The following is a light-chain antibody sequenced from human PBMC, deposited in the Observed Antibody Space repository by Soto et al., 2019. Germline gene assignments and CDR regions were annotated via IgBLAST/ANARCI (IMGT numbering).Light chain of an antibody. CDR2: GIS. J-gene: IGKJ5*01. CDR3: QQHGQWPIT. V-gene: IGKV3D-15*01. CDR1: QSVNSN. Sequence: EIVMTQSPATLSVSPGKRATLSCRASQSVNSNYLAWYQQKPGQAPRLLIYGISKRATDIPDRFSGSGSGTEFTLTISSLQPEDFATYYCQQHGQWPITFGQGTRMEIK.